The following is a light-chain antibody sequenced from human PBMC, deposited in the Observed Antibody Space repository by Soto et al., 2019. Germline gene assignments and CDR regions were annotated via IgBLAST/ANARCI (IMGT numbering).Light chain of an antibody. CDR2: EVT. Sequence: QSVLTQPASVSGSPGQSITISCTGTSSDVGGHNFVSWYQQHPGKAPKLMIYEVTYRPSGVSNRFTGPKSGNTASLTISGLLAEDEATYYCASKTASTFVLFGGGTKVTVL. CDR1: SSDVGGHNF. J-gene: IGLJ3*02. CDR3: ASKTASTFVL. V-gene: IGLV2-14*03.